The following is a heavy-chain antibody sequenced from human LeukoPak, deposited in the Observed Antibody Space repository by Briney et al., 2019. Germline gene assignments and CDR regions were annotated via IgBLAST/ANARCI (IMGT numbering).Heavy chain of an antibody. D-gene: IGHD6-13*01. CDR1: GGSISSGGYY. V-gene: IGHV4-30-4*08. Sequence: SETLSLTCTVSGGSISSGGYYWSWIRQHPGKGLEWIGSIYSSGSTYYSPSLKSRVTISLDTSTNQLSLRLSSVTAADTAVYYCARLGSSWVVDYWGQGTLVIVSS. J-gene: IGHJ4*02. CDR2: IYSSGST. CDR3: ARLGSSWVVDY.